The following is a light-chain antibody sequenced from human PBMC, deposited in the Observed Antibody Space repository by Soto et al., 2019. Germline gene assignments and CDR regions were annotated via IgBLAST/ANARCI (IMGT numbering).Light chain of an antibody. J-gene: IGKJ2*02. Sequence: EIVMTQSPGTLSVSPGERATLSCRASQSVSSNLAWYQQKPGQAPRLIIYGASTRATGIPATFSGSGSGTEFTLTISSLQSEDFAVYYCQQYENWPRTFGQGTKLEIK. CDR3: QQYENWPRT. V-gene: IGKV3-15*01. CDR1: QSVSSN. CDR2: GAS.